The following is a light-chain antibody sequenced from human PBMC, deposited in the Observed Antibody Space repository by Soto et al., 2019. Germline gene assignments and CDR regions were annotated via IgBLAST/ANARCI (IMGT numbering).Light chain of an antibody. CDR1: QSLVYSDGNTY. Sequence: DVVMTQSPLSLPVTLGQPASISCRSSQSLVYSDGNTYLNWFQQRPGQSPRRLIYKVSNRDSGVPDRFSGSWSGTDFTLKISWVEAEDVGVYYCIQGTHWPPFTFGPGTQVDIQ. J-gene: IGKJ3*01. CDR3: IQGTHWPPFT. CDR2: KVS. V-gene: IGKV2-30*01.